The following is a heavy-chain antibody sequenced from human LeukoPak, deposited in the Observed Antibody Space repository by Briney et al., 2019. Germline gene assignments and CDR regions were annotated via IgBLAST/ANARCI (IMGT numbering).Heavy chain of an antibody. CDR1: GYTYTTYG. CDR2: ISAYNGDT. V-gene: IGHV1-18*01. D-gene: IGHD3-10*01. Sequence: VASVTVSCKSSGYTYTTYGITWVRQAPGQGPEWMGWISAYNGDTNYAQKLQGRVTMTTDTSTNTAYMELRSLRSDDTAVYYCARDKAVYYGSGLRLDYWGQGTLVTVSS. J-gene: IGHJ4*02. CDR3: ARDKAVYYGSGLRLDY.